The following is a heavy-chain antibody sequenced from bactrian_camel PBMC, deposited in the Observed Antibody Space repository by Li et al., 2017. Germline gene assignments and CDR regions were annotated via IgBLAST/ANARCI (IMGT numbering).Heavy chain of an antibody. CDR2: INIGGGET. Sequence: HVQLVESGGGSVQAGGSLRLSCAASGYTSSTYYRMAWFRQAPGKEREGVAAINIGGGETVYAGSVKGRFTISRDNAKNTLHLQMNSLRPEDTAMYYCAAGPRLYGGSWSFAGWYKYWGQGTQVTVS. D-gene: IGHD6*01. CDR3: AAGPRLYGGSWSFAGWYKY. V-gene: IGHV3S26*01. J-gene: IGHJ4*01. CDR1: GYTSSTYYR.